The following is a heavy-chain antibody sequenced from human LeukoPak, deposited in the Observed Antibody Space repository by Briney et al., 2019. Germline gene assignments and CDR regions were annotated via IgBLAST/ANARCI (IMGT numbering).Heavy chain of an antibody. CDR1: GYTFTSYG. Sequence: ASVKDSCKASGYTFTSYGISWVRQAPGQGLEWMGWISAYNGNTNYAQKLQGRVTMTTDTSTSTAYMELRSLRSDDTAVYYCAKASAMIVVVSKHFDYWGQGTLVTVSS. CDR2: ISAYNGNT. D-gene: IGHD3-22*01. CDR3: AKASAMIVVVSKHFDY. J-gene: IGHJ4*02. V-gene: IGHV1-18*01.